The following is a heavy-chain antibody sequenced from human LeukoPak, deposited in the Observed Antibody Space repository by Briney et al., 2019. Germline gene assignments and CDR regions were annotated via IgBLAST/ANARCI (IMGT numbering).Heavy chain of an antibody. CDR2: IKQYGPVQ. CDR1: GITFSYYW. D-gene: IGHD2-2*01. Sequence: GGSLRLSCAASGITFSYYWMSWVRQAPGTGLEWVANIKQYGPVQYYLDSVRGRFTISRDNGKNSLYLQMNKLRADDTAVYYCARASSRGGYCKSTSCSYFFDSWGQGPLVTVSS. V-gene: IGHV3-7*01. CDR3: ARASSRGGYCKSTSCSYFFDS. J-gene: IGHJ4*02.